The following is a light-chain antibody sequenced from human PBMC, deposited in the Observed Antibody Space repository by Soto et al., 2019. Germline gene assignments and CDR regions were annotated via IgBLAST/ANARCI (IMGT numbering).Light chain of an antibody. CDR3: QQSYSTPWT. V-gene: IGKV1-39*01. J-gene: IGKJ1*01. Sequence: DIQMTQSPSSLSASIVDRVTITCRASQTIRKSLNWYQQKAETAPKLLIFGASSLQSGVPSRFSASGSGTEFTLTINSLQPEDFATYHCQQSYSTPWTFGQGTKVDIK. CDR1: QTIRKS. CDR2: GAS.